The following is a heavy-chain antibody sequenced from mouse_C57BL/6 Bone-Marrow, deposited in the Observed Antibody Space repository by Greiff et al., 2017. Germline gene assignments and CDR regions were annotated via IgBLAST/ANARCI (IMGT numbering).Heavy chain of an antibody. J-gene: IGHJ3*01. Sequence: QVTLKECGPGILQSSQTLSLTCSFSGFSLSTSGMGVSWIRQPSGKGLEWLAHIYWDDDKRYNPSLKRRLTISKDTSRNQVFLKITSVDTADTATYYCARSLLRSSWFAYWGQGTLVTVSA. D-gene: IGHD1-2*01. CDR3: ARSLLRSSWFAY. CDR1: GFSLSTSGMG. CDR2: IYWDDDK. V-gene: IGHV8-12*01.